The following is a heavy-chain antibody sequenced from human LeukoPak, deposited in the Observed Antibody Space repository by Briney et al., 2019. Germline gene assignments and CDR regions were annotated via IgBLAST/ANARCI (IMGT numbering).Heavy chain of an antibody. J-gene: IGHJ4*02. Sequence: GGSLRLSCAASGFTFSNYGMHWVRQAPGKGLEWVAVISYDGSNKYYADSVKGRFTISRDNSKNTLYLQMNSLRAEDTAVYYCARALIVVVPAAFDYWGQGTLVTVSS. CDR2: ISYDGSNK. CDR1: GFTFSNYG. V-gene: IGHV3-30*03. CDR3: ARALIVVVPAAFDY. D-gene: IGHD2-2*01.